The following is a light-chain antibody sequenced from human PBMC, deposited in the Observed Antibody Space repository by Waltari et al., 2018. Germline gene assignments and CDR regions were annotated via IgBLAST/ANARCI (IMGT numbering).Light chain of an antibody. V-gene: IGLV1-44*01. CDR3: ATWDGRVNGVL. CDR1: NYNIGSGP. J-gene: IGLJ2*01. CDR2: SND. Sequence: QSVLTQAPSVSGTPGQRVTISCSGTNYNIGSGPVNWYQQVPGMSPKLLIYSNDPRPAAVPDRFSGSKSGTSASLAISGLQSADEADYYCATWDGRVNGVLFGGGTKVTVL.